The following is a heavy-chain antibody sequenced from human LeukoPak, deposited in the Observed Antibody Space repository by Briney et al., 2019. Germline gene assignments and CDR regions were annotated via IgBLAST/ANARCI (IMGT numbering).Heavy chain of an antibody. Sequence: GGSLRLSCAASGFTFSSYGMSWVRQAPGKGLEWVSAISGNGGSTYYADSVKGRFTISRDNSKNTLYLQMNSLKTEDTALYFCTTSYSGNSWYDWFGPWGQGTLVTVSS. J-gene: IGHJ5*02. CDR1: GFTFSSYG. V-gene: IGHV3-23*01. CDR3: TTSYSGNSWYDWFGP. CDR2: ISGNGGST. D-gene: IGHD6-13*01.